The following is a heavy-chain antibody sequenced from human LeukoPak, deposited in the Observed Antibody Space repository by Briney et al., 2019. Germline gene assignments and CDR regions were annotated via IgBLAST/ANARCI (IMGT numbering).Heavy chain of an antibody. CDR2: INPNSGGT. CDR3: ARTLRYYYGSGSSYYYGMDV. J-gene: IGHJ6*02. Sequence: ASVKVSCKASGYTFTGYHMHWVRQAPGQGLEWMGWINPNSGGTNYAQKFQGRVTMTRDTSISTAYMELSRLRSDDTAVYYCARTLRYYYGSGSSYYYGMDVWGQGTLVTVSS. V-gene: IGHV1-2*02. CDR1: GYTFTGYH. D-gene: IGHD3-10*01.